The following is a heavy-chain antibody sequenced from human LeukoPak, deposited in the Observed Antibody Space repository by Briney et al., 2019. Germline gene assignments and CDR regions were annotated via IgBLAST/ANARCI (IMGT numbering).Heavy chain of an antibody. Sequence: GGSLRLSCAPSGFTFSSYSMNWVRQAPGKGLEWVSYISTSSTTKYNADSVKGRFTISRDNAKNSLYLQMNSLRAEDTAVYYCARGSSYCGGDCFDYWGQGTLVTVSS. V-gene: IGHV3-48*01. CDR3: ARGSSYCGGDCFDY. CDR1: GFTFSSYS. D-gene: IGHD2-21*01. J-gene: IGHJ4*02. CDR2: ISTSSTTK.